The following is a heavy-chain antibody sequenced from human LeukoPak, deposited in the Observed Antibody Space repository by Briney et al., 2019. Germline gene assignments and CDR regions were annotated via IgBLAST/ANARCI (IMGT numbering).Heavy chain of an antibody. D-gene: IGHD3-9*01. V-gene: IGHV4-4*02. Sequence: SGTLSLTCAVPGGSISSSNWWSWVRQPPGKGLEWIGEIYHSGSTNYNPSLKSRVTISVDKSKNQFSLKLSSVTAADTAVYYCARALGWYYDILTGYFDYWGQGTLVTVSS. J-gene: IGHJ4*02. CDR1: GGSISSSNW. CDR3: ARALGWYYDILTGYFDY. CDR2: IYHSGST.